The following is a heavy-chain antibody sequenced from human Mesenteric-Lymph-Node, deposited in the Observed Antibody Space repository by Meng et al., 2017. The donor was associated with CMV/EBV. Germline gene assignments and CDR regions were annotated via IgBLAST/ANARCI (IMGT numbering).Heavy chain of an antibody. CDR2: IRYDGSNK. V-gene: IGHV3-30*02. J-gene: IGHJ4*02. D-gene: IGHD5-24*01. Sequence: GESLKISCAASGFTFSSYGMHWVRQAPGKGLEWVAFIRYDGSNKYYADSVKGRFTISRDNSKNTLYLQMNSLRAEDTAVYYCARDALSGWDGYTTGYFDSWGQGTLVTVSS. CDR3: ARDALSGWDGYTTGYFDS. CDR1: GFTFSSYG.